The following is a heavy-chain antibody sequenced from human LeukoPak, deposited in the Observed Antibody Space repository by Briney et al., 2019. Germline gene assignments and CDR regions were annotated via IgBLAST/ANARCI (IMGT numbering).Heavy chain of an antibody. D-gene: IGHD6-19*01. Sequence: PGGSLRLSCAASGFTFSTYSMTWVRQGPGKGLEWVSSIYPNGGSTFYADSVKGRFTISRDNSKNTLYLQMSSLRTEDTAIYYCTKDVVPDSGWDLDYWGQGTLVTVSS. J-gene: IGHJ4*02. V-gene: IGHV3-23*01. CDR3: TKDVVPDSGWDLDY. CDR2: IYPNGGST. CDR1: GFTFSTYS.